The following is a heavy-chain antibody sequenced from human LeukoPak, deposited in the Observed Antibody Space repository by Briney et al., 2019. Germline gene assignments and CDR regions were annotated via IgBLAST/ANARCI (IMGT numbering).Heavy chain of an antibody. Sequence: SETLSLTCTVSGGSISSYYWSWIRQPPGKGLEWNGYIYYSGSTNYNPSLKSRVTISVDTSKNQFSLKLSSVTAADTAVYYCARGVVDGDFPFDYWGQGTLVAVSS. J-gene: IGHJ4*02. V-gene: IGHV4-59*01. D-gene: IGHD4-17*01. CDR1: GGSISSYY. CDR3: ARGVVDGDFPFDY. CDR2: IYYSGST.